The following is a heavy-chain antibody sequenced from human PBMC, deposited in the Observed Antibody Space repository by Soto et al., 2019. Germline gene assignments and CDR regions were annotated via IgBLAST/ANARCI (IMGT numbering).Heavy chain of an antibody. CDR2: IKQDANEM. CDR3: AAYNTSRHAAFDI. D-gene: IGHD1-20*01. V-gene: IGHV3-7*01. J-gene: IGHJ3*02. Sequence: EVQVVETGGGLVQTGGSLRLSCAASGLKFSTYWMSCVRQAPGNGLEWLANIKQDANEMYDVDSVKGRFTISGDSAKNCLFLIMDSLRVENTAVYYCAAYNTSRHAAFDIGGQGTTVMVSS. CDR1: GLKFSTYW.